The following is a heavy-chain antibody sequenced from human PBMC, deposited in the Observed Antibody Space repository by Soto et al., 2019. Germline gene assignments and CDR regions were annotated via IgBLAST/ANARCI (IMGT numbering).Heavy chain of an antibody. CDR3: ASIAAAGSFDY. CDR2: IIPIFATA. Sequence: ASVKVSCKASGGTFSSYAISWVRQAPGQGLEWMGGIIPIFATANYAQKFQGRVTITADESTSTAYMELSSLRSEDTAVYYCASIAAAGSFDYWGQGTLVTVSA. D-gene: IGHD6-13*01. CDR1: GGTFSSYA. J-gene: IGHJ4*02. V-gene: IGHV1-69*13.